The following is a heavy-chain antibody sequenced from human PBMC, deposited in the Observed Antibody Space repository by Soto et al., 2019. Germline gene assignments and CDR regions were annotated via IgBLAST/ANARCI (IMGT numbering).Heavy chain of an antibody. J-gene: IGHJ6*02. CDR1: GGTFSSYT. CDR2: IIPILGIP. D-gene: IGHD3-10*01. Sequence: QVQLVQSGAEVKKPGSSVKVSCKASGGTFSSYTISWVRQAPGQGLEWMGRIIPILGIPNYAQKFQGRVTFTTXKSTSTAYMELSSLRSEDTAVYYCARFRGSYGMDVWGQGTTVTVSS. CDR3: ARFRGSYGMDV. V-gene: IGHV1-69*02.